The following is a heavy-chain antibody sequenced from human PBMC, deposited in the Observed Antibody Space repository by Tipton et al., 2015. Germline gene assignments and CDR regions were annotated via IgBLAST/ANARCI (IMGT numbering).Heavy chain of an antibody. CDR1: GDSVSSSTSA. CDR2: TYYRSKWYY. CDR3: ARDPASFDGMDV. D-gene: IGHD3-10*01. V-gene: IGHV6-1*01. Sequence: GLVKPSQTLSLTCDISGDSVSSSTSAWNWIRQSPSRGLEWLGRTYYRSKWYYEYSISVKSRVTVTPDTSKNQFSLHLNSVTPEYTAVYYCARDPASFDGMDVWGQGTTVTVSS. J-gene: IGHJ6*02.